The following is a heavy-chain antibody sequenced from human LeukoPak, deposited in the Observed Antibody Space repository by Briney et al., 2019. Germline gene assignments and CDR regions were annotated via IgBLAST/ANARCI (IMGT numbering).Heavy chain of an antibody. CDR1: GFTVSSNY. CDR3: ARHRPSSSWYADY. CDR2: IHYSGST. Sequence: GSLRLSCAASGFTVSSNYMSWIRQPPGKGLEWIGSIHYSGSTYYNPSLKSRVTISVDTSKNQFSLKLSSVTAADTAVYYCARHRPSSSWYADYWGQGTLVTVSS. V-gene: IGHV4-39*01. J-gene: IGHJ4*02. D-gene: IGHD6-13*01.